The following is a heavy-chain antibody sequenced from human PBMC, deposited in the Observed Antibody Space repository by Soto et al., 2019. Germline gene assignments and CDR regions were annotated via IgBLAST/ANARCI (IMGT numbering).Heavy chain of an antibody. V-gene: IGHV1-46*01. J-gene: IGHJ4*02. D-gene: IGHD1-1*01. CDR1: GYTFTNYF. CDR3: ARGPPNQLYFDY. CDR2: IVPSIGHT. Sequence: QVQLVQSGAEVKKPGASVKVSCKTSGYTFTNYFLHWVRQAPGQGLEYLGVIVPSIGHTSSAPKFQGRVTMTTDTSTSTVYVELSSLRSEDTAVYYCARGPPNQLYFDYWGQGTLVAVSS.